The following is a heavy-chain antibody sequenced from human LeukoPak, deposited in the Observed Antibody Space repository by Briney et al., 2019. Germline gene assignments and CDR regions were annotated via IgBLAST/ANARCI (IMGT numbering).Heavy chain of an antibody. CDR3: AREGGFYRPLDY. CDR2: IYSSGST. J-gene: IGHJ4*02. V-gene: IGHV4-59*12. CDR1: GGSIRSYY. Sequence: SETLSLTCTVSGGSIRSYYWSWIRQPPGKGLEWVGYIYSSGSTNYNPSLKSRVTISVDTSKNQFSLKLTSVTAADTAVYYCAREGGFYRPLDYSGQGTLVTVSS. D-gene: IGHD3-3*01.